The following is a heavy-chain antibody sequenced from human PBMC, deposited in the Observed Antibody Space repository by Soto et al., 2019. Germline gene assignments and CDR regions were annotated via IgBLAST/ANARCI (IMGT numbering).Heavy chain of an antibody. J-gene: IGHJ6*03. V-gene: IGHV3-21*01. CDR3: ARDIVTPGPIFSYYYYMDV. D-gene: IGHD3-16*02. Sequence: GGSLRLSCAASGFTFSSYSMNWVRQAPGKGLELVSSISSSSSYIYYADSVKGRFTISRDNAKNSLYLQMNSLRAEDTAVYYCARDIVTPGPIFSYYYYMDVWGKGTTVTVSS. CDR2: ISSSSSYI. CDR1: GFTFSSYS.